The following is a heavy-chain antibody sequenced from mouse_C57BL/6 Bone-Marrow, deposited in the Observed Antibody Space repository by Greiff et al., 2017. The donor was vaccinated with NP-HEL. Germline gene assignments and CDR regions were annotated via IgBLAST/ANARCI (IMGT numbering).Heavy chain of an antibody. J-gene: IGHJ1*03. CDR3: ARSHYYGSSYWYFDV. CDR1: GYAFSSSW. Sequence: QVQLQQSGPELVKPGASVKISCKASGYAFSSSWMNWVQQRPGKGLEWIGRIYPGDGDTNYNGNFKGKATLTADKSSSTAYMQLSSLTSEDSAVYFCARSHYYGSSYWYFDVWGTGTTVTVSS. CDR2: IYPGDGDT. V-gene: IGHV1-82*01. D-gene: IGHD1-1*01.